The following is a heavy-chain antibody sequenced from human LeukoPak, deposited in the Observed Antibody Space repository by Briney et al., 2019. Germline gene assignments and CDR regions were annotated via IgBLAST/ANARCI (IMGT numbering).Heavy chain of an antibody. CDR1: GYTFTNFG. D-gene: IGHD2-15*01. CDR3: ARDTVRFTPSHPQRAAFDV. Sequence: VASVRVSCKASGYTFTNFGISWVRQDPGQGLEYMGWISTTNGDTNYALKVQGRVTMTTDASTTTATMELRNLRSDDSGVYYCARDTVRFTPSHPQRAAFDVWGQGTMVTVSS. CDR2: ISTTNGDT. V-gene: IGHV1-18*01. J-gene: IGHJ3*01.